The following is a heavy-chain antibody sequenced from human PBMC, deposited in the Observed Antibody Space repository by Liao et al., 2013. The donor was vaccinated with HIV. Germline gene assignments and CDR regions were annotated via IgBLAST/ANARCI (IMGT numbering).Heavy chain of an antibody. Sequence: QVQLQESGPGLVKPSETLSLTCDVSNYSIDSSNWWAWIRQPPGKGLEWIGYIYYSGSTNYNPSLWGRVIMSIDTSNNQFSLKLSSVTALDTAVYFCARRVTAAGYLDNWGQGTLVTVSS. D-gene: IGHD2-2*01. CDR3: ARRVTAAGYLDN. CDR2: IYYSGST. CDR1: NYSIDSSNW. V-gene: IGHV4-28*06. J-gene: IGHJ4*02.